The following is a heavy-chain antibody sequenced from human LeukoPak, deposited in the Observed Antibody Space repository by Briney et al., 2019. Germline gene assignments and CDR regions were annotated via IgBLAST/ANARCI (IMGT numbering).Heavy chain of an antibody. CDR1: GYTFTSYD. V-gene: IGHV1-8*01. J-gene: IGHJ4*02. D-gene: IGHD3-22*01. CDR2: MNPNSGNT. CDR3: ATRITMIVEDYFDY. Sequence: GSVKVSSKASGYTFTSYDINWVRQATGQGLEWMGWMNPNSGNTGYAQKFQGRVTMTRNTSISTAYMELSSLRSEDTAVYYCATRITMIVEDYFDYWGQGTLVTVSS.